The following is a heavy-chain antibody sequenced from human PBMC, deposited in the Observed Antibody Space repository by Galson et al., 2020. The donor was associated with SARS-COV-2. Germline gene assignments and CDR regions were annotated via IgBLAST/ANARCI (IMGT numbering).Heavy chain of an antibody. Sequence: SETLSLTCTVSGGSISSYYWSWIRQPAGKGLAWIGRIYTSGSTNYNPSLQSRVTMSADTSKNQFSLKLSSVTAADTAVYYCPRAGLYYDFWSGYYKDYYYYMDVWGKGTTVTVSS. CDR1: GGSISSYY. CDR2: IYTSGST. CDR3: PRAGLYYDFWSGYYKDYYYYMDV. J-gene: IGHJ6*03. V-gene: IGHV4-4*07. D-gene: IGHD3-3*01.